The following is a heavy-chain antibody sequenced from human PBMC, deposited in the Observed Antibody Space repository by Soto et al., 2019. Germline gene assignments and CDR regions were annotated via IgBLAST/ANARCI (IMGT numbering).Heavy chain of an antibody. D-gene: IGHD6-19*01. CDR3: AKDLDSSGWYWGDWFDP. CDR1: GFTFSSYA. Sequence: GGSLRLSCAASGFTFSSYAMSWVRQAPGKGLEWVSAISGSGGSTYYADSVKGRFTISRDNSKNTLYLQMNSLRAEDTVVYYCAKDLDSSGWYWGDWFDPWGQRTLVTV. J-gene: IGHJ5*02. V-gene: IGHV3-23*01. CDR2: ISGSGGST.